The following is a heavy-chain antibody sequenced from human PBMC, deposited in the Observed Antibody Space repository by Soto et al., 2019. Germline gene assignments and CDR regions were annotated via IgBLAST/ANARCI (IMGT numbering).Heavy chain of an antibody. CDR1: GCTFSTSG. Sequence: QVQLGESGGGVVQSGRSLRLSCAASGCTFSTSGMHWIRQAPGKGLEWVAMISHDGGATYYVDSVKGQFTISRDTDKNTLHLQMDSLRPEDTATYYCAKDWGSSGWYNWFDPWGQGTLVTVSS. V-gene: IGHV3-30*18. CDR2: ISHDGGAT. D-gene: IGHD6-13*01. CDR3: AKDWGSSGWYNWFDP. J-gene: IGHJ5*02.